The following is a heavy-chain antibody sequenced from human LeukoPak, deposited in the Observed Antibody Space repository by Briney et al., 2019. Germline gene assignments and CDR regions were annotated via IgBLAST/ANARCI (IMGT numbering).Heavy chain of an antibody. CDR3: AKDKVVATPWWFDP. D-gene: IGHD2-15*01. V-gene: IGHV3-23*01. Sequence: AGGSLRLSCAASGFTFSSYAMSWVRQAPGKGLEWVSAISGSGGSTYYADSVKGRFTISRDNSKNTLYLQMNSLRAEDTAIYYCAKDKVVATPWWFDPWGQGTRVTVSS. J-gene: IGHJ5*02. CDR2: ISGSGGST. CDR1: GFTFSSYA.